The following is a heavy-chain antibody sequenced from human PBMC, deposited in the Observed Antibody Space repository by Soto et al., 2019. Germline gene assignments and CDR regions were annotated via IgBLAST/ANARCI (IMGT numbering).Heavy chain of an antibody. Sequence: PGGSLRLSCAASGFTFSSYAMSWVRQAPGKGLEWVSAISGSGGSTYYADSVKGRFTISRDNSKNTLYLQMNSLRAEDTAVYYCAKDLWDSSSWPTGWFDPWGQGTLVTVSS. CDR2: ISGSGGST. CDR3: AKDLWDSSSWPTGWFDP. CDR1: GFTFSSYA. V-gene: IGHV3-23*01. J-gene: IGHJ5*02. D-gene: IGHD6-13*01.